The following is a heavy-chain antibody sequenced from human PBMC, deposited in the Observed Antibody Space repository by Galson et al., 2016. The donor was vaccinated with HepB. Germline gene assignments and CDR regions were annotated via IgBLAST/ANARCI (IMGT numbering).Heavy chain of an antibody. Sequence: QSGAEVKKPGESLKISCWGSGYTFSTSWIGWVRHVPGKGLEWMGIIYPRDSHTIYSPSFQGLVTISADKSINTAYLQWSSLKASDTAMYYCATCITTSCYSYEFDYWGQGTLVTVSS. CDR3: ATCITTSCYSYEFDY. J-gene: IGHJ4*02. CDR1: GYTFSTSW. V-gene: IGHV5-51*01. CDR2: IYPRDSHT. D-gene: IGHD5-18*01.